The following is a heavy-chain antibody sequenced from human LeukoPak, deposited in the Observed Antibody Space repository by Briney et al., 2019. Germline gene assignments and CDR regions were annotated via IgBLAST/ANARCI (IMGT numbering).Heavy chain of an antibody. CDR3: ARDSGGSYLNFDY. CDR1: GFTFSSYS. Sequence: GGSLRLSCAASGFTFSSYSMNWVRQAPGRGLEWVSSISSSSYIYYADSVKGRFTISRENAKNSLYLQMNSLRAEDTAVYYCARDSGGSYLNFDYWGQGTLVTVSS. V-gene: IGHV3-21*01. D-gene: IGHD1-26*01. CDR2: ISSSSYI. J-gene: IGHJ4*02.